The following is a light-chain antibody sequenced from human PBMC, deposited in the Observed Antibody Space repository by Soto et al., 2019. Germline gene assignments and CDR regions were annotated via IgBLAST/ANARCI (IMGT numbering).Light chain of an antibody. Sequence: IQMTQSPPSLSATVGDRVTITCRASQGISSFLAWYQQKPGKAPNLLMYAASTLQSGVPSRFSGGESGTEYTLTISSLQPEDSATYYCQQLYIFPLTFGQGTRLEIK. CDR3: QQLYIFPLT. V-gene: IGKV1-9*01. CDR1: QGISSF. CDR2: AAS. J-gene: IGKJ5*01.